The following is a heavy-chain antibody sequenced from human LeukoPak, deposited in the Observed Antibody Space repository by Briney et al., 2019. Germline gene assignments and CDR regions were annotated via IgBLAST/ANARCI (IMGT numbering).Heavy chain of an antibody. D-gene: IGHD1-26*01. J-gene: IGHJ3*02. V-gene: IGHV4-59*05. CDR2: IYYSGST. CDR3: ARRAIVGATWSAFDI. CDR1: GGSISSYY. Sequence: SETLSLTCTVSGGSISSYYWSWIRQPAGKGLEWIGSIYYSGSTYYNPSLKSRVTISVDTSKNQFSLKLSSVTAADTAVYYCARRAIVGATWSAFDIWGQGTMVTISS.